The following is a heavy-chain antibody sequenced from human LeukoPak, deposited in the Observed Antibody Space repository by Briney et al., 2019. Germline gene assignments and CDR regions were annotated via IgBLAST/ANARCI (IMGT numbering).Heavy chain of an antibody. CDR1: GLTFSTYA. J-gene: IGHJ6*02. V-gene: IGHV3-23*01. D-gene: IGHD3-10*01. CDR2: IGGGGTT. Sequence: GGSLRLSRAASGLTFSTYAMRWIRQPPGKGLEWVSSIGGGGTTSYADSVKGRFTISRDLSKITVYLQMNSLRAEDTAVYYCAQDRGSRDPFGMDVWGQGTTVTVSS. CDR3: AQDRGSRDPFGMDV.